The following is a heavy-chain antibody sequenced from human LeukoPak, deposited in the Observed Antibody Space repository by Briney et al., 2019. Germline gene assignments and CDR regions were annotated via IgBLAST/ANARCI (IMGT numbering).Heavy chain of an antibody. CDR1: GYTFTNYD. CDR3: NYGDQGTYDAFDI. V-gene: IGHV1-69*13. CDR2: IIPIFGTA. J-gene: IGHJ3*02. Sequence: SVKVSCKTSGYTFTNYDINWVRQAPGQGLEWMGGIIPIFGTANYAQKFQGRVTITADESTSTAYMELSSLRSEDTAVYYCNYGDQGTYDAFDIWGQGTMVTVSS. D-gene: IGHD4-17*01.